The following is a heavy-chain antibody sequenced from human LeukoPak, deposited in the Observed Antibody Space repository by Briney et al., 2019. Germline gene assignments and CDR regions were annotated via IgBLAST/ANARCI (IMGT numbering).Heavy chain of an antibody. D-gene: IGHD4-23*01. V-gene: IGHV3-23*01. J-gene: IGHJ4*02. CDR2: ISGSGGST. CDR1: EFTLSSYA. Sequence: GGSLRLSCAASEFTLSSYAMSWVRQAPGKGLEWVSAISGSGGSTYYADSVKGRFTISRDNSKNTLYLQMNSLRAEDTAVYYCAKTKPDYGGNSFKALYYFDYWGQGTLVTVSS. CDR3: AKTKPDYGGNSFKALYYFDY.